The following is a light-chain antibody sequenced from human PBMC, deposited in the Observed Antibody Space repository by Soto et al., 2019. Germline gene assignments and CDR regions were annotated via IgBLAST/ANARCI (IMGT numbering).Light chain of an antibody. Sequence: QSVLTQPPSVSAAPGQTVTISCSGTRSNIGNNYVSWYQQLPGTAPKLLIYDNNKRPSGIPDRFSGSKSGTSATLGITGLQTGDEADYYCGTWDNSLSAGGVFGGGTKVTVL. CDR1: RSNIGNNY. CDR3: GTWDNSLSAGGV. V-gene: IGLV1-51*01. J-gene: IGLJ3*02. CDR2: DNN.